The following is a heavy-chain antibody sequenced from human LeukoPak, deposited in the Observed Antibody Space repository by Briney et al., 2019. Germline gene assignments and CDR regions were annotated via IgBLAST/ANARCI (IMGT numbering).Heavy chain of an antibody. V-gene: IGHV4-4*07. CDR2: IYTSGST. CDR1: GGSFSSYY. Sequence: ETLSLTCTVSGGSFSSYYWGWIRQPAGKGLEWIGRIYTSGSTNYNSSLKSRVTMSVDTSKNQVSLKLSSVTAADTAVYYCATGDGYNSFDYWGQGTLVTVSS. D-gene: IGHD5-24*01. CDR3: ATGDGYNSFDY. J-gene: IGHJ4*02.